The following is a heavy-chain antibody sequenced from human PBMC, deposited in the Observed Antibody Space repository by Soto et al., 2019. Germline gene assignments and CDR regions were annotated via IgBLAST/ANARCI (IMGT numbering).Heavy chain of an antibody. CDR3: ARDRGTAGPVDY. V-gene: IGHV1-18*01. Sequence: ASVTVSCKASGYTFTIYGIICVRQAPGQGLEWMGWISAYNGNTNYAQKLQGRVTMTTDTSTSTAYMELGSLRSDDTAVYYCARDRGTAGPVDYWGQGTLVTVSS. CDR1: GYTFTIYG. D-gene: IGHD6-19*01. J-gene: IGHJ4*02. CDR2: ISAYNGNT.